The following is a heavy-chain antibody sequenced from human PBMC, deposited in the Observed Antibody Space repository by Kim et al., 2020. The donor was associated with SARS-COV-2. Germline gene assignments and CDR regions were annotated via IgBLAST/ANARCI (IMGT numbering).Heavy chain of an antibody. J-gene: IGHJ5*02. V-gene: IGHV3-11*05. Sequence: GGSLRLSCAASGFTFSDYYMSWIRQAPGKGLEWVSYISSSSSYTNYADSVKGRFTISRDNAKNSLYLQMNSLRAEDTAVYYCARVDCSSTSCYEYGGGFDPWGQGTLVTVSS. CDR3: ARVDCSSTSCYEYGGGFDP. CDR2: ISSSSSYT. D-gene: IGHD2-2*01. CDR1: GFTFSDYY.